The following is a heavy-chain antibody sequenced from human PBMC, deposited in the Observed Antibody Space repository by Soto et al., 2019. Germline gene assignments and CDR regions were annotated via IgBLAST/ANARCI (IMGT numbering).Heavy chain of an antibody. CDR3: AREGNYYDSSGYEAPRATSYYYGMDV. Sequence: QPGGSLRLSCAASGFTFSSYAMHWVRQAPGKGLEWVAVISYDGSNKYYADSVKGRFTISRDNSKNTLYLQMNSLRAEDTAVYYCAREGNYYDSSGYEAPRATSYYYGMDVWGQGTTVTVSS. CDR1: GFTFSSYA. D-gene: IGHD3-22*01. CDR2: ISYDGSNK. V-gene: IGHV3-30-3*01. J-gene: IGHJ6*02.